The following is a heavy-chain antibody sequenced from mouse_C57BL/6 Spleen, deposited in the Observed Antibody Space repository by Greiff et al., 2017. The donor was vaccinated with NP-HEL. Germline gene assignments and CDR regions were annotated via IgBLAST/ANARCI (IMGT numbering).Heavy chain of an antibody. CDR1: GFTFTDYY. CDR3: ERYGLGGSGGWYFDV. Sequence: EVMLVESGGGLVQPGGSLSLSCAASGFTFTDYYMSWVRQPPGKALEWLGFIRNKANGYTTEYSASVKGRFTISRDNSQSILYLQMNALRAEDSATYYCERYGLGGSGGWYFDVWGTGTTVTVSS. D-gene: IGHD4-1*01. V-gene: IGHV7-3*01. J-gene: IGHJ1*03. CDR2: IRNKANGYTT.